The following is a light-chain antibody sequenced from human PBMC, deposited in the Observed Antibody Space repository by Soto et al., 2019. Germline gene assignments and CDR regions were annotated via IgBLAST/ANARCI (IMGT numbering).Light chain of an antibody. Sequence: EIVMTQSPATLSVSPGERATLSCRASQSVSSNLAWYQQKPGQAPRLLIYGATTRATGLPARFSGSGSGTDFTLTISSLEPEDFAVYYCQQRSNWITFGQGTRLEIK. CDR1: QSVSSN. V-gene: IGKV3-15*01. J-gene: IGKJ5*01. CDR2: GAT. CDR3: QQRSNWIT.